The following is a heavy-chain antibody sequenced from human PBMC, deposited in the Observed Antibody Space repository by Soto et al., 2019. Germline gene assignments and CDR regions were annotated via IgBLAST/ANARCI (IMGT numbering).Heavy chain of an antibody. Sequence: QVQLVESGGGVVQPGRSLRLSCAASGFTFSSYGMHWVRQAPGKGLEWVAVIWYDGSNKYYADSVKGRFTISRDNSKNTLYLQMNSLRAEDMAVYYCARPSYYYDSSGYYVNDAFDIWGQGTMVTVSS. D-gene: IGHD3-22*01. J-gene: IGHJ3*02. CDR2: IWYDGSNK. CDR1: GFTFSSYG. CDR3: ARPSYYYDSSGYYVNDAFDI. V-gene: IGHV3-33*01.